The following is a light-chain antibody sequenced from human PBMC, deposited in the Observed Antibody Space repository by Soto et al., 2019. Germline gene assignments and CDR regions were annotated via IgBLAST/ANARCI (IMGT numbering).Light chain of an antibody. J-gene: IGKJ5*01. CDR3: QQSYSTPIT. Sequence: DIQMTQSPSSLSASVVDIVTITCRASQSISFYLNLYQQKPGNAPKVLIYAASNLQTGVPSRFSGSGSGTYVSLTINSLQPEDFATYACQQSYSTPITFGQGTRLEIK. CDR1: QSISFY. V-gene: IGKV1-39*01. CDR2: AAS.